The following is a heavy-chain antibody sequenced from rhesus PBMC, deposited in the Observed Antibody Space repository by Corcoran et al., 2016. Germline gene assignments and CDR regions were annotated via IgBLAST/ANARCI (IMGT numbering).Heavy chain of an antibody. CDR3: VRADYGADF. CDR1: GCIFCAYY. V-gene: IGHV3-178*01. D-gene: IGHD3-22*01. CDR2: IDNGGGET. Sequence: EVQLVDSGGDWAKPWGSLRLSCTASGCIFCAYYLDWVGQAPGKGLEWVSLIDNGGGETWYADSVKGRFTISRENADYKLYLQMNSLRLADSAVYYCVRADYGADFWGQGVLVTVSS. J-gene: IGHJ4*01.